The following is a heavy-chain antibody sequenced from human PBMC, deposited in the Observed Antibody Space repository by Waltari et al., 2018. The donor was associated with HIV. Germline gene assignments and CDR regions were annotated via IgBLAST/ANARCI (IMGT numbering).Heavy chain of an antibody. CDR3: ARDPSPYGLYSTGDFDY. V-gene: IGHV1-18*01. CDR1: GYTFTSYG. CDR2: ISAYNGNT. J-gene: IGHJ4*02. D-gene: IGHD2-8*01. Sequence: QVQLVQSGAEVKKPGASVKVSCKASGYTFTSYGISWVRQAPGQGLEWMGWISAYNGNTNYAQKLQGRVTMTTDTSTSTAYMELRSLRSDDTAVYYCARDPSPYGLYSTGDFDYWGQGTLVTVSS.